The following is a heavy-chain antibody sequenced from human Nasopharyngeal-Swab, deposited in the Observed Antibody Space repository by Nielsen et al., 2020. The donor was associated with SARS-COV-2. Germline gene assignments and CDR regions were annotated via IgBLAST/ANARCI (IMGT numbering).Heavy chain of an antibody. V-gene: IGHV3-23*01. CDR1: GFTFGRFW. Sequence: GGSLRLSCAASGFTFGRFWMTWVRQAPGKGLEWVSAISGSGGSTYYADSVKGRFTISRDNSKNTLYLQMNSLRAEDTAVYYCAKDRGIVVVIGFDYWGQGTLVTVSS. CDR3: AKDRGIVVVIGFDY. D-gene: IGHD3-22*01. J-gene: IGHJ4*02. CDR2: ISGSGGST.